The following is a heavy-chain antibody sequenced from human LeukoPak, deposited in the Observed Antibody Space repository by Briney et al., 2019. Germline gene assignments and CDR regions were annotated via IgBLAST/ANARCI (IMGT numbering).Heavy chain of an antibody. V-gene: IGHV3-9*01. Sequence: GRSLRLSCAASGFTFDDYAMHWVRQAPGKGLEWVSGISWNSGSIVYADSVKALFTISTHIATHSLYLQMHSLRAEDTALYYCSKDMGYQLLHSGLAYWGQRPLFTVSS. CDR1: GFTFDDYA. CDR2: ISWNSGSI. J-gene: IGHJ4*02. D-gene: IGHD2-2*01. CDR3: SKDMGYQLLHSGLAY.